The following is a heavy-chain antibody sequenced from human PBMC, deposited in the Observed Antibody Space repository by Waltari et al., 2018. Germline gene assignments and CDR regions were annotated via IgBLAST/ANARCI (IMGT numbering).Heavy chain of an antibody. CDR2: VHRSGRT. CDR1: YDSMGDRDF. V-gene: IGHV4-4*02. J-gene: IGHJ4*02. D-gene: IGHD2-15*01. Sequence: QLQLQQSGPGLVKPSESLSLPCAVSYDSMGDRDFWRWVRQSPGQGLEWIGQVHRSGRTNYNPSLASRVTISVDTSKNQFSLKVPSPTAADTAIYYCARDHGRGLYLDSWGPGTLVTVSP. CDR3: ARDHGRGLYLDS.